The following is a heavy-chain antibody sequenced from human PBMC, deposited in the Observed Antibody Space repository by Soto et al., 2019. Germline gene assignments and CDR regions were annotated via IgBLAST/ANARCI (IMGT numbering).Heavy chain of an antibody. CDR1: GYTFSSYG. D-gene: IGHD1-26*01. CDR2: ISAYTGKT. J-gene: IGHJ4*02. V-gene: IGHV1-18*04. Sequence: ASVKVSCKASGYTFSSYGISWVRQAPGQGLEWMGWISAYTGKTNYAQKLQGRVTMTTDTSTSTAYMEVRSLRSDDTAVYYCARALDSGRYYFDYWGQGTLVTVSS. CDR3: ARALDSGRYYFDY.